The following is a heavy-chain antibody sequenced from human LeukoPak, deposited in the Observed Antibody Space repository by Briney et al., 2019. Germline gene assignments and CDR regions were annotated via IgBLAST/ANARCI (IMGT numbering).Heavy chain of an antibody. D-gene: IGHD2-15*01. CDR3: ARVLENCSGGSCYPLWAFDI. CDR2: IYHSGST. CDR1: GGSISSGGYS. J-gene: IGHJ3*02. V-gene: IGHV4-30-2*01. Sequence: SETLSLTCAVSGGSISSGGYSWSWIRQPPGKGLERIGYIYHSGSTFYNPSLKSRVTISVDRSKNQFSLKLSPATAADTAVYYCARVLENCSGGSCYPLWAFDIWGQGTMVTVSS.